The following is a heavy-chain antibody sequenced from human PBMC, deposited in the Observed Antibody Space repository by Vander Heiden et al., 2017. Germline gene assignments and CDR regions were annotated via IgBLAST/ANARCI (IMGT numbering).Heavy chain of an antibody. J-gene: IGHJ4*02. CDR2: ISSSSTYI. D-gene: IGHD2-15*01. CDR3: ASRGYCGGDNCLHHFDY. Sequence: EVQLVEAGGGLVKPGGSLRLAGAASGFTFSSYSMRWVSQAPGKGLEWVSSISSSSTYIHYADSVKGRFTISRDNAKNSLCLQMNSLRVEDTAVYYCASRGYCGGDNCLHHFDYWGQGTLVTASS. CDR1: GFTFSSYS. V-gene: IGHV3-21*01.